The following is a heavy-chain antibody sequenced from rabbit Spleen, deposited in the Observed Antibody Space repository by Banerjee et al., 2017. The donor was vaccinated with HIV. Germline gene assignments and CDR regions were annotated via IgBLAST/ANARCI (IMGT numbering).Heavy chain of an antibody. CDR3: TRDGRLDL. V-gene: IGHV1S7*01. Sequence: QLKESGGGLVQPGESLKLFCRASGFSLSTYAMTWVRQAPGKGLEWIGWIPIGGSAYYASWVNGRFTISRDDTQNTVYLQLNSLTTADTATYFCTRDGRLDLWGPGTLVTVS. CDR1: GFSLSTYA. J-gene: IGHJ3*01. CDR2: IPIGGSA.